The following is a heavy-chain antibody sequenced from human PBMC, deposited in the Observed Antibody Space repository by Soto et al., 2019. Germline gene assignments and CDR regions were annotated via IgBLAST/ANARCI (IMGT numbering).Heavy chain of an antibody. V-gene: IGHV3-23*01. Sequence: EVQLLESGGGLVQPGGSLRLSCAASGFTFSSYAMSWVRQAPGKGLEWVSAISGSGGSTYYADSVKGRFTISRDNSKNTLYLQMNRLRAEDTAVYYCAKIFDYYDSSGYYYGYWGQGTLVTVSS. J-gene: IGHJ4*02. CDR1: GFTFSSYA. CDR3: AKIFDYYDSSGYYYGY. D-gene: IGHD3-22*01. CDR2: ISGSGGST.